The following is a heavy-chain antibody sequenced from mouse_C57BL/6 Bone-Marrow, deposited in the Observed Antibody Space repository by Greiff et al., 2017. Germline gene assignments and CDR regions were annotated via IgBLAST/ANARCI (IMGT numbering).Heavy chain of an antibody. CDR3: ARSVYGYGGWFAY. CDR1: GYTFTSYW. Sequence: QVQLQQPGAELVKPGASVKMSCKASGYTFTSYWITWVKQRPGQGLEWIGDIYPGSGSTNYNEKFKSKATLTVDTSSSTAYMQLSSLTSEDSAVYYCARSVYGYGGWFAYWGQGTLVTVSA. V-gene: IGHV1-55*01. J-gene: IGHJ3*01. CDR2: IYPGSGST. D-gene: IGHD2-2*01.